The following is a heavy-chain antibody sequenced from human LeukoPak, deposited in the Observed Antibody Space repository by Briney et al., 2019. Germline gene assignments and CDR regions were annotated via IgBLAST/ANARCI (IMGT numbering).Heavy chain of an antibody. V-gene: IGHV4-34*01. D-gene: IGHD2-2*01. CDR1: GGSFSGYY. CDR3: ARRYLGYFGMDV. CDR2: INHSGST. Sequence: PSETLSLTCAVYGGSFSGYYWSWIRQPPGKGLEWIGEINHSGSTNYNPSLMSRVTISVDTSKNQFSLKLSSVTAADTAVYYCARRYLGYFGMDVWGKGTTVTVSS. J-gene: IGHJ6*04.